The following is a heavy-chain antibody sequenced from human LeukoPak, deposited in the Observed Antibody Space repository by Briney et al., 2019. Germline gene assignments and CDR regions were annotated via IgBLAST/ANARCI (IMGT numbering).Heavy chain of an antibody. CDR2: MSSNSSSYI. J-gene: IGHJ6*04. Sequence: GGSLRLSCAASGYTFSSYSMNCVREAPGKGMEGVSSMSSNSSSYIYYEDSVKGHFTISRDNAKNSLYLQMNSLRAEDTAVYYCARDPNYYGSGNLYYYGMDVWGKGTTVTVSS. V-gene: IGHV3-21*01. D-gene: IGHD3-10*01. CDR1: GYTFSSYS. CDR3: ARDPNYYGSGNLYYYGMDV.